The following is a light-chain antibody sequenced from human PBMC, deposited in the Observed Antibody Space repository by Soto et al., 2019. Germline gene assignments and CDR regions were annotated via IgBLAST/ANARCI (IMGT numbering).Light chain of an antibody. CDR2: DAS. CDR3: QQRSDWPST. V-gene: IGKV3-11*01. CDR1: QSVSRY. J-gene: IGKJ4*01. Sequence: EIVLTQSPATLSLSPGERATLSCRASQSVSRYLAWYQQKPGQAPRLLIYDASNRATGIPARFSGSGSGTDFTPTISILEPEDFAVYYCQQRSDWPSTFGGGTKVQIK.